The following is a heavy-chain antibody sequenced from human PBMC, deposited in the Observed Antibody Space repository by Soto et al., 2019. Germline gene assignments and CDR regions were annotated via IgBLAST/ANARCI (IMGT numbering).Heavy chain of an antibody. CDR2: INYVGRTS. D-gene: IGHD3-10*01. CDR3: ARFRRNYFDY. V-gene: IGHV4-59*01. Sequence: PSETLSLTCTVSSDSMSGFYWSWIRQTPGKGLEWIGYINYVGRTSYYSPSLQSRVTISLDSSKNQFSLILSSVTAADTAVFFCARFRRNYFDYWGQGTQVTVSS. CDR1: SDSMSGFY. J-gene: IGHJ4*02.